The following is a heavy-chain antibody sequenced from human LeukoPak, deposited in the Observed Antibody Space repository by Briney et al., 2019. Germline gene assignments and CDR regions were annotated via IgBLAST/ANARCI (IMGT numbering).Heavy chain of an antibody. J-gene: IGHJ4*02. CDR1: GFTIGGFA. D-gene: IGHD3-10*01. CDR3: ARVGRHYGSGIYYQYYFDF. Sequence: GGSLRLSCAASGFTIGGFAMTWVRQAPGKGLEWVSSIGSDYKTHYSESVKGRFTISRDNSKNTLHLQMNSLRADDTAVYYCARVGRHYGSGIYYQYYFDFWGQGTLVTVSS. V-gene: IGHV3-23*01. CDR2: IGSDYKT.